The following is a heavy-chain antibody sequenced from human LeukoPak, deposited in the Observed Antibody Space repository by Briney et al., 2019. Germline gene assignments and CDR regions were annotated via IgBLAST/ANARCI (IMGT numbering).Heavy chain of an antibody. V-gene: IGHV4-39*07. CDR1: GGYIITSGHY. D-gene: IGHD4-23*01. CDR2: IYYTGVT. J-gene: IGHJ5*02. Sequence: SETLSLTCTDSGGYIITSGHYWGWIRQPPGKGVEWIGSIYYTGVTSTNPFFRSRMSISVDTSKNQFSLNLTSVTAADAAVYCARERSSSGGHSWFDPWGQGTLVTVSS. CDR3: ARERSSSGGHSWFDP.